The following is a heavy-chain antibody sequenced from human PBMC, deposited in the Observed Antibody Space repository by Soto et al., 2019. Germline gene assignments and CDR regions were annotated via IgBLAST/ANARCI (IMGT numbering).Heavy chain of an antibody. D-gene: IGHD3-16*01. CDR1: GFKFDDYM. V-gene: IGHV3-43*01. J-gene: IGHJ2*01. Sequence: ETLRLSCEASGFKFDDYMMHWVRQAPGKGLEWISLISWDGGSIDYADSIKGRFTISKDKSKRTLFLQMNSLRVDDTAVYYCARDGWGSNWYFDLWGRGTLVTVSS. CDR2: ISWDGGSI. CDR3: ARDGWGSNWYFDL.